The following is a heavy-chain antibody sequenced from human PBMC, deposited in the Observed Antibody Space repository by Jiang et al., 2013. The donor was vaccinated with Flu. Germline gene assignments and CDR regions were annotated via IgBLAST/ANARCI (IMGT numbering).Heavy chain of an antibody. D-gene: IGHD2-15*01. CDR3: ARGSCSGGTCFSPYYYATDV. J-gene: IGHJ6*02. Sequence: GSGLVKPSQTLSLSCAVSGGSVSSVGFYWSWIRQVPGKGLEWIGFIYYSGTTHYNPSLRGRGSISLDTSKNVFSLRLNSVTAADSAFYYCARGSCSGGTCFSPYYYATDVWGQGTAVTVSS. V-gene: IGHV4-31*11. CDR2: IYYSGTT. CDR1: GGSVSSVGFY.